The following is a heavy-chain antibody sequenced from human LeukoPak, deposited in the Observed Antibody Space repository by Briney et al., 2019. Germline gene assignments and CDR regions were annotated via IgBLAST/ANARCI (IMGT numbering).Heavy chain of an antibody. CDR2: VNAGDGDT. J-gene: IGHJ4*02. D-gene: IGHD6-19*01. Sequence: GASVKVSCTASGYPFTSYAIHWVRQAPGQGLEWMGCVNAGDGDTKSSQNFQGRVTITRDTSANTAYTELSSLRSEDTAVYYCARAPSSGWYYDSWGQGTLVTVSS. CDR3: ARAPSSGWYYDS. V-gene: IGHV1-3*01. CDR1: GYPFTSYA.